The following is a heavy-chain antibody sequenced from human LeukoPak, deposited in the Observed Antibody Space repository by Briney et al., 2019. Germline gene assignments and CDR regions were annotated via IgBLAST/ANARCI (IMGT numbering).Heavy chain of an antibody. J-gene: IGHJ4*02. D-gene: IGHD3-9*01. Sequence: PGGSLRDSRAASGFTACSNYMSWVRQAPGKGLEWVSVIYSGGSTYYADSVKGRFTISRDNSKNTLYLQMNSLRAEDTAVYYCARGHNFGRLQPFDYWGPRSLVTVSS. CDR2: IYSGGST. V-gene: IGHV3-66*01. CDR3: ARGHNFGRLQPFDY. CDR1: GFTACSNY.